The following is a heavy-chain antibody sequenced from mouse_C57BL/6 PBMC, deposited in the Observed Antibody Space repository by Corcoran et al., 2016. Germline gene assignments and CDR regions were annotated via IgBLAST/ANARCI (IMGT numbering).Heavy chain of an antibody. CDR3: ARSFPIYYGYDDYYAMDY. CDR2: INPNNGGT. Sequence: EVQLQQSGPELVKPGASVKIPCKASGYTLTDYNMDWVKQSHGKSLEWIGDINPNNGGTIYNQKFKGKATLTVDKSSSTAYMELRSLTSEDTAVYYCARSFPIYYGYDDYYAMDYWGQGTSVTVSS. CDR1: GYTLTDYN. V-gene: IGHV1-18*01. D-gene: IGHD2-2*01. J-gene: IGHJ4*01.